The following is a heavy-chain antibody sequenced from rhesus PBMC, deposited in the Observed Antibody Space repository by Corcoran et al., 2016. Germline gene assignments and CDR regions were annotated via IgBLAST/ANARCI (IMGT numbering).Heavy chain of an antibody. Sequence: EVQLVESGGGLVQPGGSLRLSCTASGFDFSNYGMNWVRQAPGKGLRWVSYIDNRCVNINYAESVKGRFTISRDNSKNMLSLLMNSLRLEDTALYYCVTPWNTLDVWGRGILVTVSS. D-gene: IGHD1-32*01. V-gene: IGHV3S5*01. CDR2: IDNRCVNI. CDR1: GFDFSNYG. J-gene: IGHJ5-2*02. CDR3: VTPWNTLDV.